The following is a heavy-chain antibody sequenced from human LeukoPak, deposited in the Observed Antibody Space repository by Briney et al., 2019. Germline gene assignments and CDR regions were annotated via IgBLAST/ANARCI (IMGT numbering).Heavy chain of an antibody. D-gene: IGHD3-3*01. CDR1: GGSINGYY. Sequence: SETLSLTCTVSGGSINGYYWSWIRQPAGKGLEWIGRIYSSGSTNYNPSLKSRATMSVDTSKNQFSLKLSSVTAADTAVYYCARVVVFGVVSSDYYYYYMDVWGKGTTVTVSS. V-gene: IGHV4-4*07. CDR3: ARVVVFGVVSSDYYYYYMDV. J-gene: IGHJ6*03. CDR2: IYSSGST.